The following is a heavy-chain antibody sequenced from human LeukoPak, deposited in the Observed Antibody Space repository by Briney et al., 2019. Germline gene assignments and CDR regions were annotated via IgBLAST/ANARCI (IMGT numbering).Heavy chain of an antibody. Sequence: SETLSLTCAVYGGSFSGYYWSWIRQPPGKGLEWIGEINHSGSTNYNPSLKSRVTISVDTSKNQFSLKLSSVTAADTAVYYCARDPGDIVATHFDYWGQGTLVTVSS. V-gene: IGHV4-34*01. J-gene: IGHJ4*02. CDR3: ARDPGDIVATHFDY. CDR1: GGSFSGYY. D-gene: IGHD5-12*01. CDR2: INHSGST.